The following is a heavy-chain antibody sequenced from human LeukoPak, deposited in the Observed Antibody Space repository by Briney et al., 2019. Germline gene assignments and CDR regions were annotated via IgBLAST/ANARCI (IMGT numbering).Heavy chain of an antibody. CDR2: INPNSGGT. CDR3: ALPRSGSSYDFDY. J-gene: IGHJ4*02. V-gene: IGHV1-2*02. D-gene: IGHD6-19*01. Sequence: ASVKVSCKASGYTFTGYYMHWVRQAPGQGFEWMGWINPNSGGTKYAQKFQGRITMTRDTSISTACMELSRLRSDDTAVYYCALPRSGSSYDFDYWGQGTLVTVSS. CDR1: GYTFTGYY.